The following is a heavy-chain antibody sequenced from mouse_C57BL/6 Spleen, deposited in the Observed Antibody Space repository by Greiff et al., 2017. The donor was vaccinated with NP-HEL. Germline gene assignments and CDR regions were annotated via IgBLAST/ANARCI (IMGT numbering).Heavy chain of an antibody. CDR3: PRADYYDVFAY. Sequence: VQLQQSGAELARPGASVKMSCKASGYTFTSYTMHWVKQRPGQGLEWIGYINPSSGYTKYNQKFKDKATLTADKSSSTAYMQLSSLTSEDSAVYYCPRADYYDVFAYWGQGTLVTVSA. CDR2: INPSSGYT. J-gene: IGHJ3*01. V-gene: IGHV1-4*01. CDR1: GYTFTSYT. D-gene: IGHD2-4*01.